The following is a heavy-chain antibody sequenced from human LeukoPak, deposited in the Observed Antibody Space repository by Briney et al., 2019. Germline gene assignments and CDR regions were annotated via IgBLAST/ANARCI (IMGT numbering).Heavy chain of an antibody. D-gene: IGHD6-13*01. CDR3: ARGRIAAAGFLLYFDY. CDR1: GYTFTGYY. Sequence: ASVKVSCKASGYTFTGYYMHWVRQAPGQGLEWMGWINPNSGGTNYAQKFQGRVTMARDTSISTAYMELRSLRSDDTAVYYCARGRIAAAGFLLYFDYWGQGTLVTVSS. CDR2: INPNSGGT. J-gene: IGHJ4*02. V-gene: IGHV1-2*02.